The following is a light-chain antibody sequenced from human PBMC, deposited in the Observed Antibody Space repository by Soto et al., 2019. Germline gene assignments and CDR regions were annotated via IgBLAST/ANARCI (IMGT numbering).Light chain of an antibody. CDR2: DAS. J-gene: IGKJ4*01. Sequence: EIVLTQSPATLSLSPGERATLSCRAHLSVSSYLAWYQQKPGQAPRLLIYDASNRATAIPARFSGSGSGTDVTLTISSLEADDFAVYYCQQRSNWVSFGGATKVEIK. CDR1: LSVSSY. CDR3: QQRSNWVS. V-gene: IGKV3-11*01.